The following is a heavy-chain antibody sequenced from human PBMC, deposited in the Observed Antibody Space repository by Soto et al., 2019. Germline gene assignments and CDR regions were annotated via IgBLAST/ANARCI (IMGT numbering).Heavy chain of an antibody. CDR2: IYHSGST. V-gene: IGHV4-30-2*01. D-gene: IGHD6-19*01. J-gene: IGHJ5*02. CDR3: ARDLSGPKRPPGKNWFDP. Sequence: SETLSLTCAVSGGSMSSGGYFWSWIRQPPGKGLEWIGYIYHSGSTYYNPSLKSRVTISVDTSKNQFSLKLSSVTAADTAVYYCARDLSGPKRPPGKNWFDPWGQGTLVTVSS. CDR1: GGSMSSGGYF.